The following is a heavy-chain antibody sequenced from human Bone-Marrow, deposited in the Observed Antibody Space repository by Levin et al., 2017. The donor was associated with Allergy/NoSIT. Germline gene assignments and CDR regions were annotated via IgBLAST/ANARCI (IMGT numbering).Heavy chain of an antibody. D-gene: IGHD3-10*01. CDR2: ISGTGVNT. Sequence: QSGGSLRLSCVVSGFRFDGFSMHWVRQAPGKGLEWVSAISGTGVNTYYADSVKGRFFISRDKAKNTFYLQMDSLRVEDTAVYYCLIQGDLPQVWFLIWGQGTTVTVSS. CDR3: LIQGDLPQVWFLI. J-gene: IGHJ6*01. V-gene: IGHV3-23*01. CDR1: GFRFDGFS.